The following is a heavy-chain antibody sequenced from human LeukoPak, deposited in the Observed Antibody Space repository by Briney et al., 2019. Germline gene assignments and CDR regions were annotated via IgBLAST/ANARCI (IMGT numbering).Heavy chain of an antibody. Sequence: PGGSLRLSCEASGFTFNNYWMSWFRQAPGKGLEWVANIKQDESEKNYVDSVKGRFTISRDNVKNSLYLQMNSLRAEDTAVYYCASSYCSSTSCFFDYWGQGTLVTVSS. CDR1: GFTFNNYW. J-gene: IGHJ4*02. CDR2: IKQDESEK. V-gene: IGHV3-7*01. D-gene: IGHD2-2*01. CDR3: ASSYCSSTSCFFDY.